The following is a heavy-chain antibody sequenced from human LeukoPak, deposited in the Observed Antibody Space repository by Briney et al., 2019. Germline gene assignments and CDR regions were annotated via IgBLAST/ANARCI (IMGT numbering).Heavy chain of an antibody. D-gene: IGHD2-8*02. CDR2: IDTDGSNT. CDR1: GFTFSSYW. J-gene: IGHJ4*02. V-gene: IGHV3-74*01. CDR3: ARGLLGIDF. Sequence: GGSLRLPCAASGFTFSSYWMHWVRQAPGKGLMWVSRIDTDGSNTNYADSVEGRFTISRDNAKNTLYLQMNSLRAEDTAVYYCARGLLGIDFWGQGTLVTVSS.